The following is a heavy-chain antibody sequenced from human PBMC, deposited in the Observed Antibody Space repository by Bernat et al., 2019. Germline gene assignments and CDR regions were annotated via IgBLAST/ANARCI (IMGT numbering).Heavy chain of an antibody. Sequence: EVQLVESGGGLVQPGGSLRLSCAASGFTFSSYSMNWVRQAPGKGLEWVSYISSSSSTIYYADSVKGRFTISRDNAKNSLYLQMNSLRAEDTAVYYCARDQRVYSSGWYSWFDPWGQGTLVTVSS. CDR2: ISSSSSTI. CDR3: ARDQRVYSSGWYSWFDP. J-gene: IGHJ5*02. V-gene: IGHV3-48*01. D-gene: IGHD6-19*01. CDR1: GFTFSSYS.